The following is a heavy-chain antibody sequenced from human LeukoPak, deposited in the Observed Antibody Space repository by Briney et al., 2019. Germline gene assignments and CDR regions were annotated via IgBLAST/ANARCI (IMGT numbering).Heavy chain of an antibody. CDR2: IIPILGIA. V-gene: IGHV1-69*10. J-gene: IGHJ4*02. CDR3: ARDRIAAAGGLFDY. CDR1: GVTFSSYA. D-gene: IGHD6-13*01. Sequence: EASLKVSCKASGVTFSSYAISWVRQAPGQGLEWMGGIIPILGIANYAQKFQGRVTITADKSTSTAYMELSSLRSEDTAVYYCARDRIAAAGGLFDYWGQGTLVTVSS.